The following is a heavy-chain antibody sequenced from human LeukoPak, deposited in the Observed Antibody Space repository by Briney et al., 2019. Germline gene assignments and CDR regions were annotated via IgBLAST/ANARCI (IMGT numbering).Heavy chain of an antibody. Sequence: SETLSLTCAVSGYSISSGYYWGWIRQPPGKGLEWIGSIYHSGSTYFNPSLQSRVTISVDTSKNQFSLTLSSVTAADTAVYFCARVSGSGTALDALDIWGQGTLVTVSS. J-gene: IGHJ3*02. CDR1: GYSISSGYY. CDR3: ARVSGSGTALDALDI. D-gene: IGHD1-1*01. V-gene: IGHV4-38-2*01. CDR2: IYHSGST.